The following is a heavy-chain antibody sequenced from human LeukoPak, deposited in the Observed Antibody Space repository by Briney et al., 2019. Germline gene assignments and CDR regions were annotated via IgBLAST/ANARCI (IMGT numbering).Heavy chain of an antibody. J-gene: IGHJ4*02. D-gene: IGHD1-7*01. V-gene: IGHV3-23*01. CDR3: ASRQGLRRNYVN. Sequence: GGSLRLSCVDSGLTFSNFDMSWVRQVPGKGLEWVSCISDNGGRTNYADSVKGRFTISRDNSKITLYLQMNSLRLDDTVIYYCASRQGLRRNYVNWGQGTLVTVSS. CDR2: ISDNGGRT. CDR1: GLTFSNFD.